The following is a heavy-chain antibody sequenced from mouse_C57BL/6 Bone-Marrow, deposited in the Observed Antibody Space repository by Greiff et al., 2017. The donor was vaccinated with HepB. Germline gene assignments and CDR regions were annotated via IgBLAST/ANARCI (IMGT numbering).Heavy chain of an antibody. CDR2: INPSNGGT. D-gene: IGHD1-1*01. Sequence: QVQLQQSGTELVKPGASVKLSCKASGYTFTSYWMHWVKQRPGQGLEWIGNINPSNGGTNYNEKFKSKATLTVDKSSSTAYMQLSSLTSEDSAVYYCARGDYGSSGFAYWGQGTLVTVSA. V-gene: IGHV1-53*01. CDR1: GYTFTSYW. CDR3: ARGDYGSSGFAY. J-gene: IGHJ3*01.